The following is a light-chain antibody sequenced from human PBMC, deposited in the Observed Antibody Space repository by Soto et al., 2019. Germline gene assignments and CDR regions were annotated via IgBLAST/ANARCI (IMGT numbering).Light chain of an antibody. CDR2: WAS. CDR1: QSVLYSSNNKNY. J-gene: IGKJ4*01. Sequence: IVMTQSPDSLAVSLGERATINCKSSQSVLYSSNNKNYLAWYQQKPGQPPKLLIYWASTRESGVPDRFSGSGAGTDFTLTISSLKAEDVEVYYCQQYYSTPLTFGGGTKVDIK. CDR3: QQYYSTPLT. V-gene: IGKV4-1*01.